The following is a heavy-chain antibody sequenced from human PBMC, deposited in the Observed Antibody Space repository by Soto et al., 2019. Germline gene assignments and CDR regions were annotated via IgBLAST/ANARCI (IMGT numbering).Heavy chain of an antibody. V-gene: IGHV5-10-1*01. D-gene: IGHD2-15*01. CDR1: GYTFTDYW. J-gene: IGHJ6*02. CDR2: IDPIDSYT. Sequence: VEALKISCKGLGYTFTDYWINWVRQMPGKGLEWMVRIDPIDSYTTYSPSFQGRVSLSIEKSIGTAYLQLNGLSYSDTAVYYRARRRCATSYCPRNHYAMYXLGQVTTVTAS. CDR3: ARRRCATSYCPRNHYAMYX.